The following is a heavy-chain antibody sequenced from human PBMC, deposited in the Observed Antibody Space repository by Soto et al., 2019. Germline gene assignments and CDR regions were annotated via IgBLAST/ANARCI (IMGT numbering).Heavy chain of an antibody. D-gene: IGHD1-26*01. CDR2: IIPIFGTA. J-gene: IGHJ4*02. CDR1: GGTFSIYA. CDR3: ARDRLSGWFDY. Sequence: SVTVSCQASGGTFSIYAISWVRQAPGQGLEWMGGIIPIFGTANYAQKFQGRVTITADESTSTAYMELSSLRSEDTAVYYCARDRLSGWFDYWGQGSLVTVSS. V-gene: IGHV1-69*01.